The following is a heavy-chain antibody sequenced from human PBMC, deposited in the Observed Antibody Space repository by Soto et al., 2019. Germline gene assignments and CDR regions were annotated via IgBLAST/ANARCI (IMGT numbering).Heavy chain of an antibody. CDR3: ARVIAARRAGAYYFDY. CDR1: GYTFTSYG. V-gene: IGHV1-18*04. Sequence: ASVKVSCKASGYTFTSYGISGVRQAPGQGLEWMGWISAYNGNTNYAQKLQGRVTMTTDTSTSTAYMELRSLRSDDTAVYYCARVIAARRAGAYYFDYWGQGTLVTVSS. J-gene: IGHJ4*02. D-gene: IGHD6-6*01. CDR2: ISAYNGNT.